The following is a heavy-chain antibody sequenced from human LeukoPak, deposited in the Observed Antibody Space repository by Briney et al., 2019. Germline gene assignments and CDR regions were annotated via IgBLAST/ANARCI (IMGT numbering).Heavy chain of an antibody. Sequence: GGSLRLSCAASGFTFSDHWMAWDRQAPGKGLEWVANINEDGATKNYVDSVKGRFTISRDSAKNSLHLQMNSLRGEDTAVYYCARRSHSSYMDVWGKGTTVTVSS. CDR3: ARRSHSSYMDV. D-gene: IGHD5-18*01. V-gene: IGHV3-7*01. CDR2: INEDGATK. J-gene: IGHJ6*03. CDR1: GFTFSDHW.